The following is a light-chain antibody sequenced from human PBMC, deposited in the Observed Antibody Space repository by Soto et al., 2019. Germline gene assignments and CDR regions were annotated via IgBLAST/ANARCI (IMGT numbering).Light chain of an antibody. CDR2: DVS. J-gene: IGLJ1*01. Sequence: QSALTQPASGSGSPGQSITISCTGTSSDVGGYNFVSWYQQHPGKAPKLIIYDVSNRPLGVSYRFSGSKSGNTAALTISGLQVEYESDYYCCAYTSRSTLVVGPGTKAAVL. CDR3: CAYTSRSTLV. V-gene: IGLV2-14*01. CDR1: SSDVGGYNF.